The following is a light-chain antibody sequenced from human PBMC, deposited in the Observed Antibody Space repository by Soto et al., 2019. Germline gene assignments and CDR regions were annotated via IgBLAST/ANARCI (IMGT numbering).Light chain of an antibody. CDR2: DVN. CDR1: RSDIGAYNF. V-gene: IGLV2-14*03. CDR3: TSWTTSTTMI. Sequence: QSLLTQPASVSGSPGQSITISCPGTRSDIGAYNFVSWYQQHPGEVPKLILYDVNVRPSGVSNRFSGSKSGNTASLTISGLQAEDEADYYCTSWTTSTTMIFGGGTKVTV. J-gene: IGLJ2*01.